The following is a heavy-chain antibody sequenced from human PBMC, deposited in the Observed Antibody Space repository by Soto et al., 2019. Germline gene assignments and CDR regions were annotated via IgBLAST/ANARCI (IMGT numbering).Heavy chain of an antibody. J-gene: IGHJ6*02. V-gene: IGHV4-59*01. CDR2: IYYTGTT. CDR3: AKVQGDWNYYYGMDV. D-gene: IGHD1-1*01. CDR1: VVSISSSY. Sequence: PSETLSLTCTVSVVSISSSYWSWIRQSPGTGLEWIGYIYYTGTTNYNPSLKRRVTISLDTAKNQFSLNVNSLTTADTAVYYCAKVQGDWNYYYGMDVWGQGTTVTVSS.